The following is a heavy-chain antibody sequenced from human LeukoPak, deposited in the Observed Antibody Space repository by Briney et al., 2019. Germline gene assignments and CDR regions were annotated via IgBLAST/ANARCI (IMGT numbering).Heavy chain of an antibody. CDR3: ARRRGYV. CDR2: LNQDGSEK. CDR1: GFTFSTSC. Sequence: RGSLRLSCSASGFTFSTSCMIWVRQAPGKGLEGVAILNQDGSEKYYVDSVKGRFTISRANAENSLYLQMNSLSVEDTAIYYCARRRGYVWGQGSTVSVSS. J-gene: IGHJ6*02. V-gene: IGHV3-7*05.